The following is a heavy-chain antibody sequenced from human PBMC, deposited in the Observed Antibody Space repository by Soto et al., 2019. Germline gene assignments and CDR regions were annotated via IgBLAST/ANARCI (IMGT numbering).Heavy chain of an antibody. CDR1: GGSIRIGDDY. V-gene: IGHV4-31*03. CDR2: IYYSGNT. CDR3: VRDSLKQKGPYGMDV. Sequence: ILSVSCTVSGGSIRIGDDYLIWMSQHPGKCLEWIGDIYYSGNTRYNPSLKSRIIISVDTSKNDFSLNVSSVTAADTAVYYCVRDSLKQKGPYGMDVWGQGTTVTVS. J-gene: IGHJ6*02.